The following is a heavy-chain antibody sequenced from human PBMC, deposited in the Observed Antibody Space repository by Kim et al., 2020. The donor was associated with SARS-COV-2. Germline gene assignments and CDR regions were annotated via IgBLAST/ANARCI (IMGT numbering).Heavy chain of an antibody. CDR3: ARERESRFDY. V-gene: IGHV4-31*02. CDR2: GNP. Sequence: GNPTHHPSLKSRITRSVDTSKNRFSLKLGSVTAADTAVYYCARERESRFDYWGQGTLVTVSS. J-gene: IGHJ4*02. D-gene: IGHD3-10*01.